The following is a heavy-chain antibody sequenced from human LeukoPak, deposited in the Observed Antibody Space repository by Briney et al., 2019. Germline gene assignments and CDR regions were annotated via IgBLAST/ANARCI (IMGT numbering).Heavy chain of an antibody. CDR1: GGSISSGDYY. CDR3: ARVPPPSYYYDSSGYLGFDY. V-gene: IGHV4-30-4*01. J-gene: IGHJ4*02. CDR2: IYCSGST. D-gene: IGHD3-22*01. Sequence: SETLSLTCTVSGGSISSGDYYWSWIRQPPGKGLEWIGYIYCSGSTYYNPSLKSRVTISVDTSKNQFSLKLSSVTAADTAVYYCARVPPPSYYYDSSGYLGFDYWGQGTLVTVSS.